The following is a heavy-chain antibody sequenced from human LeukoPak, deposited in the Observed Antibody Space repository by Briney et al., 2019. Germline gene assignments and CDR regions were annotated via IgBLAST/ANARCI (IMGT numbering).Heavy chain of an antibody. D-gene: IGHD4-17*01. J-gene: IGHJ3*02. CDR3: AKASTTVTTGNAFDI. CDR1: GFTFSSYA. Sequence: GGSLRLSCAASGFTFSSYAMSWVRQAPGKGLEWVSGISGSGGSTYYADSVKGRLTISRDNSKSTLFPQMTSLRAEDTAVYYCAKASTTVTTGNAFDIWGQGTMITVSS. CDR2: ISGSGGST. V-gene: IGHV3-23*01.